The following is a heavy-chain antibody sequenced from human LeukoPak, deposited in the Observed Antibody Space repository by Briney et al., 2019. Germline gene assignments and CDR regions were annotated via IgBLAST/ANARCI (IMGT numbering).Heavy chain of an antibody. V-gene: IGHV4-31*03. J-gene: IGHJ4*02. Sequence: PSQTLSLTCTVSGGSISSGGYYWSWIRQHPGKGLEWIGYIYYSGSTYYNPSLKSRVTISVDTSKNQFSLKLSSVTAADTAVYYCAREWDDSSGYLLVDYWGQGTLVTVSS. CDR2: IYYSGST. CDR1: GGSISSGGYY. CDR3: AREWDDSSGYLLVDY. D-gene: IGHD3-22*01.